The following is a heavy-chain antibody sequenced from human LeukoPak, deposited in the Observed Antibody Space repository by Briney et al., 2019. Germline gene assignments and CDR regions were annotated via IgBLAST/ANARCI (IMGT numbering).Heavy chain of an antibody. V-gene: IGHV3-30-3*01. CDR1: GFTFSSYT. Sequence: GGSLRLSCAASGFTFSSYTIHWVRQPPGKGLEWVAVISFDGTNKYYADSVKGRFTISRDNSKNTLYLQMNSLRAEDTAVYYCAREELGSSLGFDPWGQGTLVTVSS. CDR2: ISFDGTNK. CDR3: AREELGSSLGFDP. J-gene: IGHJ5*02. D-gene: IGHD3-16*01.